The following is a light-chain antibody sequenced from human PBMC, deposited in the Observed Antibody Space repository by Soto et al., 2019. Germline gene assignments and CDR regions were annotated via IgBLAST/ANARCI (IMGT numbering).Light chain of an antibody. CDR3: QTWGSGTVV. CDR2: VNSDGSH. V-gene: IGLV4-69*01. J-gene: IGLJ3*02. Sequence: QLVLTQSPSASASLGASVKLTCTLRSGHSSYAIAWHQQQPEKGPRYLMKVNSDGSHNKGDGIPDRFSGSSSGAERYLTISSLQSEDEADYYCQTWGSGTVVFGGGTKLTVL. CDR1: SGHSSYA.